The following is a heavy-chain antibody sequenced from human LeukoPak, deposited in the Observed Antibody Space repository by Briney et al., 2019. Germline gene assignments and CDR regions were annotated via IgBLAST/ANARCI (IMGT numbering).Heavy chain of an antibody. CDR1: GFTFSGYA. V-gene: IGHV3-64*01. CDR2: ISTTGGRT. Sequence: GESLRLSCAASGFTFSGYAMHWVRQAPGKGLEYVSAISTTGGRTYYVNSVRGRFTISRDNSKNTLYLQMGSLRTEDTAVYYCARDVGPYWGQGTLVTVSS. CDR3: ARDVGPY. D-gene: IGHD2-15*01. J-gene: IGHJ4*02.